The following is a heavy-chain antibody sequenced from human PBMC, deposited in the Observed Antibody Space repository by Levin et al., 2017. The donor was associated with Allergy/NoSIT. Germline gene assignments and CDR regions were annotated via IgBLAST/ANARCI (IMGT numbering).Heavy chain of an antibody. CDR2: IYSGGST. D-gene: IGHD4-23*01. Sequence: PGESLKISCAASGFTVSSNYMSWVRQAPGKGLEWVSVIYSGGSTYYADSVKGRFTISRDNSKNTLYLQMNSLRAEDTAVYYCARESVASFDYWGQGTLVTVSS. CDR1: GFTVSSNY. CDR3: ARESVASFDY. J-gene: IGHJ4*02. V-gene: IGHV3-66*02.